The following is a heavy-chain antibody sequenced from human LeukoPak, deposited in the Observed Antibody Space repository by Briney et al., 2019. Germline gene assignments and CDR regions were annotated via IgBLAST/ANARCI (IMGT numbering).Heavy chain of an antibody. CDR3: ARAQIVVVPAAIHYYYYGMDV. Sequence: SETLSLTCAVYGGSLSGYYWSWIRQPPGKGLEWIGEINHSGSTNYNPSLKSRVTISVDTSKNQFSLKLSSVTAADTAVYYCARAQIVVVPAAIHYYYYGMDVWGQGTTVTVSS. CDR1: GGSLSGYY. V-gene: IGHV4-34*01. J-gene: IGHJ6*02. D-gene: IGHD2-2*01. CDR2: INHSGST.